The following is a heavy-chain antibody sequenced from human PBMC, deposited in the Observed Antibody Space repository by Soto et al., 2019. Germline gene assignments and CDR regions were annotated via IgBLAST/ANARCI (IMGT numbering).Heavy chain of an antibody. CDR2: INAGNGNT. J-gene: IGHJ6*02. D-gene: IGHD1-26*01. Sequence: QVQLVQSGAEVKKPGASVKVSCKASGYTFTNYPMHWVRQAPGQRLEWMGWINAGNGNTKYSQEFQGRVTISRDTAASTIYMELSSLRSEDTAVYSCARESGRGSEDVWGQGTTVTVSS. CDR3: ARESGRGSEDV. V-gene: IGHV1-3*01. CDR1: GYTFTNYP.